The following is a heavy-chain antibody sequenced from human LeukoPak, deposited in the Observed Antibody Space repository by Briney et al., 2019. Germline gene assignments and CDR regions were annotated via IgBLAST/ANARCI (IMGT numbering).Heavy chain of an antibody. J-gene: IGHJ6*02. D-gene: IGHD6-19*01. V-gene: IGHV3-66*01. CDR1: GFTVSSNY. Sequence: TGGSLRLSCAASGFTVSSNYMSWVRQAPGKGLEWVSVIYSGGSTYYADSVKGRFTISRDNSKNTLYLQMNSLRAEDTAMYYCARDQDRELAVAGNYYYYGMDVWGQGTTVTVSS. CDR2: IYSGGST. CDR3: ARDQDRELAVAGNYYYYGMDV.